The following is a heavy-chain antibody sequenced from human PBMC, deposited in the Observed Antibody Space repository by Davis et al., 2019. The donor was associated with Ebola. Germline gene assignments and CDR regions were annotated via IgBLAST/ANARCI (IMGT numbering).Heavy chain of an antibody. D-gene: IGHD3-16*01. Sequence: GESLKPPCKGSGYSFTSYWISWVRQMPGKGLEWMGRIDPSDSYTNYSPSFQGHVTISADKSISTAYLQWSSLKASDTAMYYCARMTYYDYFSPDPWGQGTLVTVSS. J-gene: IGHJ5*02. V-gene: IGHV5-10-1*01. CDR2: IDPSDSYT. CDR1: GYSFTSYW. CDR3: ARMTYYDYFSPDP.